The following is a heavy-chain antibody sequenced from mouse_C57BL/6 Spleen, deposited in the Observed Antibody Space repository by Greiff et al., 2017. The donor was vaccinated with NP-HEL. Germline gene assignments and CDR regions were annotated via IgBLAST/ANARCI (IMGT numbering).Heavy chain of an antibody. J-gene: IGHJ4*01. V-gene: IGHV2-4*01. D-gene: IGHD1-1*01. CDR1: GFSLTSYG. CDR3: AKNSHYYGSSSMDY. Sequence: VQLQQSGPGLVQPSQRLSITCTVSGFSLTSYGVHWVRQPPGKGLEWLGVIWSGGSTDYNAAFISRLSISKDNSKSQVFFKMNSLQADDTAIYYCAKNSHYYGSSSMDYWGQGTSVTVSS. CDR2: IWSGGST.